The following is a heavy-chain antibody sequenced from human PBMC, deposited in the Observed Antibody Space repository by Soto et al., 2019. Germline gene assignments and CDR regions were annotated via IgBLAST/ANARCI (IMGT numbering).Heavy chain of an antibody. D-gene: IGHD3-22*01. J-gene: IGHJ4*02. CDR3: AAFAFSGDYPAWPYDY. Sequence: EVQLVESGGGLVKPGGSLRLSCAASGFTFSSYSMNWVRQAPGKGLEWVSSISSSSSYIYYADSVKGRFTISRDNAKNSLSLQMNSLRAEDTAVYYCAAFAFSGDYPAWPYDYWGQGTLVTVSS. V-gene: IGHV3-21*01. CDR1: GFTFSSYS. CDR2: ISSSSSYI.